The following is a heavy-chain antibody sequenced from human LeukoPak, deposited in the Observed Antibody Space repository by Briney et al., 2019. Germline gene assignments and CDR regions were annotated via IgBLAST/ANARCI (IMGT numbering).Heavy chain of an antibody. Sequence: GGSLRLSCAASGFTFSDYYMSWIRQAPGKGLEWVSYISSSSYTNYADSVKGRFTISRDNAKNSLYLQMNSLRAEDTAVYYCVSFITMVRGVMNWGQGTLVTVSS. CDR2: ISSSSYT. D-gene: IGHD3-10*01. CDR1: GFTFSDYY. CDR3: VSFITMVRGVMN. J-gene: IGHJ4*02. V-gene: IGHV3-11*06.